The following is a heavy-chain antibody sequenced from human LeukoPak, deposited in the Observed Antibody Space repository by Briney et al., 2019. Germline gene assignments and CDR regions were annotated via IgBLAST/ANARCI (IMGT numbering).Heavy chain of an antibody. CDR3: ATSITMIVVVRDYDAFDI. CDR1: GYTFTGYY. D-gene: IGHD3-22*01. J-gene: IGHJ3*02. V-gene: IGHV1-2*02. CDR2: INPNSGGT. Sequence: GASVKVSCKASGYTFTGYYMHWVRQAPGQGLEWMGWINPNSGGTNYAQKFQGRVTMTRDTSISTAYMELSRLRSDDTAVYYCATSITMIVVVRDYDAFDIWGQGTMVTVSS.